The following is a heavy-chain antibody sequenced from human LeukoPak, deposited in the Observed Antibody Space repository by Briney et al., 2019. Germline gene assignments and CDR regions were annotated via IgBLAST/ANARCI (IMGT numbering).Heavy chain of an antibody. J-gene: IGHJ4*02. V-gene: IGHV1-69*04. D-gene: IGHD5-12*01. CDR1: GGTFSSYA. Sequence: SVKVSCRASGGTFSSYAISWVRPAPGQGLGWVGRIIPILGIANYAQKFQGRVTITADKSTSTAYMELSSLRSEDTAVYYCARGSAEMATTEGFDYWGQGTLVTVSS. CDR2: IIPILGIA. CDR3: ARGSAEMATTEGFDY.